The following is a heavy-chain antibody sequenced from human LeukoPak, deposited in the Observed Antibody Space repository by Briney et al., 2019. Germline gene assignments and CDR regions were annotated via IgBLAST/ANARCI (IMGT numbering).Heavy chain of an antibody. Sequence: GGSLRLSCATSGFTFSRYNMNWVRQAPGKGLEWVSSITSSSIYKYYADSMKGRFTISRDNAKNSLYLQMDSLRAEDTALYYCARDRFLRRPEPADYWGQGTLVTVSS. J-gene: IGHJ4*02. D-gene: IGHD1-14*01. CDR2: ITSSSIYK. V-gene: IGHV3-21*04. CDR3: ARDRFLRRPEPADY. CDR1: GFTFSRYN.